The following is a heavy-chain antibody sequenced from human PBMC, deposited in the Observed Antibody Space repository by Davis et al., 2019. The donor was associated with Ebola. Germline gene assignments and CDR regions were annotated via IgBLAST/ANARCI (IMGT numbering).Heavy chain of an antibody. V-gene: IGHV3-48*02. J-gene: IGHJ4*02. CDR1: GFTFSSYN. CDR3: ARDPPGIVAAGTSLGFDY. D-gene: IGHD6-13*01. Sequence: GESLKISCAASGFTFSSYNMNWVRQAPGKGLEWVSYISSSSSTIYYADSVKGRFTISRDNAKNSLYLQMNSLRDEDTAVYYCARDPPGIVAAGTSLGFDYWGQGTLVTVSS. CDR2: ISSSSSTI.